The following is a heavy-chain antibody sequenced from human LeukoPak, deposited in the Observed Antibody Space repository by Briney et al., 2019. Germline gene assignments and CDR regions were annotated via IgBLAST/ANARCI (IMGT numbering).Heavy chain of an antibody. CDR3: ARAIPPDY. J-gene: IGHJ4*02. V-gene: IGHV3-7*01. CDR1: GFIVSGDF. Sequence: GGSLRLSCAASGFIVSGDFMSWVRQAPGKGLEWVANIKQDGSEKYYVDSVKGRFTISRDNAKNSLYLQMNSLGAEDTAVYYCARAIPPDYWGQGTLVTVSS. CDR2: IKQDGSEK.